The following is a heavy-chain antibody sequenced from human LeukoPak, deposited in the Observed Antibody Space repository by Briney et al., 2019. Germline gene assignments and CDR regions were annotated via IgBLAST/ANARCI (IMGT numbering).Heavy chain of an antibody. D-gene: IGHD6-19*01. CDR2: IKQDGSEK. V-gene: IGHV3-7*01. CDR3: ARDLEQWLVPGSFDY. CDR1: GFTFSSYW. Sequence: PGGSLRLSCAASGFTFSSYWMSWVRQAPGKGLEWVANIKQDGSEKYYVDSVKGRFTISRDNAKNSLYLQMNSLRVEDTAVYYCARDLEQWLVPGSFDYWGQGTLVTVSS. J-gene: IGHJ4*02.